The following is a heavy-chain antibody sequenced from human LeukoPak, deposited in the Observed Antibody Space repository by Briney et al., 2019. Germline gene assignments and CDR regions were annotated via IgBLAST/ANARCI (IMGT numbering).Heavy chain of an antibody. CDR1: GYTFTDYY. J-gene: IGHJ4*02. V-gene: IGHV1-46*01. CDR2: IKANDAWT. Sequence: ASVKVSCKASGYTFTDYYLHWVRQAPGQGLEWMGIIKANDAWTKYLQKFQGRLTLTRDTSTSTVYMNLGSLRAEDTAVYYCARDEITAEGARDFDYWGQGTLVTVSS. D-gene: IGHD6-13*01. CDR3: ARDEITAEGARDFDY.